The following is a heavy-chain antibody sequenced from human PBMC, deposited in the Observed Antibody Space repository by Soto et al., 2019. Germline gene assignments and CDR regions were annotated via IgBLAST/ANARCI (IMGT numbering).Heavy chain of an antibody. CDR1: GYNFTSYW. D-gene: IGHD1-26*01. CDR3: ASQSMWDRAFDI. J-gene: IGHJ3*02. V-gene: IGHV5-10-1*01. CDR2: IDPSDSYT. Sequence: PXGSLKISCQGCGYNFTSYWIGWVRQMPGKGLEWMGRIDPSDSYTNYSPSFQGHVTISADKSISTAYLQWSSLKASDTAMYYCASQSMWDRAFDIWGQGTMVTASS.